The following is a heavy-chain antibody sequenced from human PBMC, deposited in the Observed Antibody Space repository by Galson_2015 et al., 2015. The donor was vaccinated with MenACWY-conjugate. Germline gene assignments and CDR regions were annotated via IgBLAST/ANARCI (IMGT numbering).Heavy chain of an antibody. CDR1: EGTFSTHA. CDR3: ARGYNGYYH. Sequence: SVKVSCKASEGTFSTHAFTWVRQAPGQGLEWMGGIIPILGKFDNEQKLQGRVTITADDPTGTVFMELRSLRSEDTAMYYCARGYNGYYHWGQGTQVTVSS. CDR2: IIPILGKF. J-gene: IGHJ4*02. D-gene: IGHD5-12*01. V-gene: IGHV1-69*13.